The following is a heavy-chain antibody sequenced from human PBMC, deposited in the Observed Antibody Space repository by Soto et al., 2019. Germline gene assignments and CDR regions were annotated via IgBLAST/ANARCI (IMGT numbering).Heavy chain of an antibody. CDR3: ARGVGIFGVSRHWYFDL. CDR2: ISAYNGNT. Sequence: ASVKVSCKASGYTLTSYGISWVRQAPGQGLEWMGWISAYNGNTNYARKLQGRVTMTTDTSTSTAYMELRSLRSDDTAVYYCARGVGIFGVSRHWYFDLWGRGTLVTVSS. V-gene: IGHV1-18*01. D-gene: IGHD3-3*01. J-gene: IGHJ2*01. CDR1: GYTLTSYG.